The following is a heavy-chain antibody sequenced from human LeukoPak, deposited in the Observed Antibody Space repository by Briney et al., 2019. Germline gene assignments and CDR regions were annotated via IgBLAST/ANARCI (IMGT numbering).Heavy chain of an antibody. CDR3: ARGHYDRSGYYQNAFDI. D-gene: IGHD3-22*01. Sequence: ASVKVSCKASGYTFTSYGISWVRQSPGQGLEWMRWISAYNGNTNYAQKLQGRVTMTTDTSTSTAYMELRSLRSDDTAVYYCARGHYDRSGYYQNAFDIWGQGTMVTVSS. CDR1: GYTFTSYG. V-gene: IGHV1-18*01. CDR2: ISAYNGNT. J-gene: IGHJ3*02.